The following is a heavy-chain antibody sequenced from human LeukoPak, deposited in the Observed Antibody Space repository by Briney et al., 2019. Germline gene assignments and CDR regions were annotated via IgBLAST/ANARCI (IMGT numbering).Heavy chain of an antibody. Sequence: ASVKVSCEASGGTFSSYAISWVRQAPGQGLEWMGGIIPIFGTANYAQKFQGRVTITTDGSTSTAYMELSSLRSEDTAVYYCANFYGDVDYWGQGTLVTVSS. V-gene: IGHV1-69*05. J-gene: IGHJ4*02. CDR3: ANFYGDVDY. CDR2: IIPIFGTA. D-gene: IGHD4-17*01. CDR1: GGTFSSYA.